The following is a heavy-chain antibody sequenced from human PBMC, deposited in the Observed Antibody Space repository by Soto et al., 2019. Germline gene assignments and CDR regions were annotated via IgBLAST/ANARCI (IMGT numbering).Heavy chain of an antibody. Sequence: QVQLVESGGGVVQPGRSLRLSCAASGFTFSSYAMHWVRQAPGKGLEWLAVISYDGSNKYYAYSVKGRFNISRDNSKNTLSLQMNSLRAEDTAVYYCAKAARTDYGDYAPYYFDYWGQGTLVTVSS. CDR1: GFTFSSYA. V-gene: IGHV3-30-3*01. J-gene: IGHJ4*02. CDR3: AKAARTDYGDYAPYYFDY. D-gene: IGHD4-17*01. CDR2: ISYDGSNK.